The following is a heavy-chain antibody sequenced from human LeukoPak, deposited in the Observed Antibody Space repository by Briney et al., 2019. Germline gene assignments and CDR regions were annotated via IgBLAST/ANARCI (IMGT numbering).Heavy chain of an antibody. Sequence: SETLSLTCTVSGGSITNYYWAWIRQPPGKGLEWIGNIYYTGGTKYNPSLKSRVTISVDTSKNQFSLKLSSVTAADTAVYYCASSYDSSGYYLFDYWGQGTLVTVSS. CDR2: IYYTGGT. V-gene: IGHV4-59*01. CDR1: GGSITNYY. D-gene: IGHD3-22*01. J-gene: IGHJ4*02. CDR3: ASSYDSSGYYLFDY.